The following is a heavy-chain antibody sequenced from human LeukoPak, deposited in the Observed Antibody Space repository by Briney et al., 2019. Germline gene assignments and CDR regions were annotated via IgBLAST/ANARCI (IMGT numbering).Heavy chain of an antibody. CDR2: ISGNGGST. Sequence: GGSLRLSCAASGFTFSSYGMHWLRQAPEKGLEYVSAISGNGGSTYYADSVKGRFTISRDNSKNTLYLQMGSLRAEDMGVYYCARGVGYSTGWYYFDYWGQGTLVTVSS. V-gene: IGHV3-64*02. D-gene: IGHD6-19*01. CDR3: ARGVGYSTGWYYFDY. CDR1: GFTFSSYG. J-gene: IGHJ4*02.